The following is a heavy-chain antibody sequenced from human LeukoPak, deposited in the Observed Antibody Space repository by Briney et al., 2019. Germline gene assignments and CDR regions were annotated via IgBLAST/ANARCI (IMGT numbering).Heavy chain of an antibody. D-gene: IGHD6-19*01. V-gene: IGHV1-2*02. CDR1: VYTFTFYY. CDR3: ARDPPYSSGWYEKLDY. J-gene: IGHJ4*02. Sequence: ASVTVSFKSSVYTFTFYYLHWVRQAPGEGVEWMGWRNPVSVGTSYAQKFQARVPMTRPTSISPAYMDLSRLRSDDTAVYYCARDPPYSSGWYEKLDYWGQGTLVTVSS. CDR2: RNPVSVGT.